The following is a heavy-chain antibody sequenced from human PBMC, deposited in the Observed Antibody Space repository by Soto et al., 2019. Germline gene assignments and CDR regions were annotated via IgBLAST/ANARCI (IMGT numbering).Heavy chain of an antibody. V-gene: IGHV3-21*01. J-gene: IGHJ3*02. D-gene: IGHD6-19*01. Sequence: GGSLRLSCAASGFTFSSYSMNWVRQAPGKGLEWVSSISSSSSYIYYAESLKGRFTISRDNAKNSLYLQMNRLRAEETAVYYCASDSSGSLTAVAFDIWGQGTMVTVSS. CDR3: ASDSSGSLTAVAFDI. CDR2: ISSSSSYI. CDR1: GFTFSSYS.